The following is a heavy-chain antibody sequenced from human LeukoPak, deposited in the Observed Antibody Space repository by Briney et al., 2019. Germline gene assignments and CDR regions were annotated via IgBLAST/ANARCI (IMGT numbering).Heavy chain of an antibody. CDR2: ISGSGDYT. D-gene: IGHD6-19*01. J-gene: IGHJ4*02. CDR1: GSTFSSYA. CDR3: AKVTVGSSGWYLGY. V-gene: IGHV3-23*01. Sequence: GGSLRLSCAASGSTFSSYAMTWVRQAPGKGLEWVSSISGSGDYTYYADSVEGRFTISRDNSKNTLYLQMNSLRAEDTAVHYCAKVTVGSSGWYLGYWGQGTLVTVSS.